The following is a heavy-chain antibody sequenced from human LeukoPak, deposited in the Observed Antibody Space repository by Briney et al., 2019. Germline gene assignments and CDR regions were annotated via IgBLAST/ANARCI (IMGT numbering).Heavy chain of an antibody. CDR2: ISGSGGST. V-gene: IGHV3-23*01. CDR1: GFTFSSYA. D-gene: IGHD3-10*01. CDR3: AKGDYYGSGSYYLYFDY. J-gene: IGHJ4*02. Sequence: GGSLRLSCAASGFTFSSYAMSWVRQAPGKGLEWVSAISGSGGSTYYADSVKGRFTISRDNSKNTLYLQMNSLRAEDTAVYYCAKGDYYGSGSYYLYFDYWGQGTLVTVSS.